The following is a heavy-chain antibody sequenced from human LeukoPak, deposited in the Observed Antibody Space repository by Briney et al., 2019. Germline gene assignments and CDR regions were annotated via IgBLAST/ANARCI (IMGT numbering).Heavy chain of an antibody. CDR2: INWNGGST. D-gene: IGHD2-8*02. Sequence: PGGSLRLSCAASGFTFDDYGMSLVRQAPGKGLEWVSGINWNGGSTGYADSVKGRFTISRDNAKNSLYLQMNSLRAEDTALYYCARWPRAVTGYYYMDVWGKGTTVTVSS. CDR3: ARWPRAVTGYYYMDV. J-gene: IGHJ6*03. CDR1: GFTFDDYG. V-gene: IGHV3-20*04.